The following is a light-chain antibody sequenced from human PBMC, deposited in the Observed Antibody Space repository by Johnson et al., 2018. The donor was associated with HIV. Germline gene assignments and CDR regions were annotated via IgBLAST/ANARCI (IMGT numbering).Light chain of an antibody. J-gene: IGLJ1*01. CDR3: GTWDSSLSTYV. Sequence: QSVLTQPPSVSAAPGQKVIISCSGRSSNIGSNYVSWYQHLPGTAPKLLIYDNNQRPSGIPDRFSVSKSGTSATLGITGLQTGDEADYYCGTWDSSLSTYVFGSGTKVTVL. CDR2: DNN. CDR1: SSNIGSNY. V-gene: IGLV1-51*01.